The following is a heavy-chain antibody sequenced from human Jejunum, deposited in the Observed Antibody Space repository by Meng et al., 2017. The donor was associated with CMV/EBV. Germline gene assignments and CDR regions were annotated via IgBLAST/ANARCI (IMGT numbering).Heavy chain of an antibody. J-gene: IGHJ4*02. Sequence: NRPQSGPGLVKPSAPLSHTCTVSGGSISDYYWSWIRQPAGKGLEWIGRIYSNGATNYNPSLKSRVTMSVDTSKNQFSLKLSSVTAADTAVYFCARDMHREVVIQDYWGQGTLVTVSS. CDR1: GGSISDYY. CDR3: ARDMHREVVIQDY. V-gene: IGHV4-4*07. CDR2: IYSNGAT. D-gene: IGHD3-10*01.